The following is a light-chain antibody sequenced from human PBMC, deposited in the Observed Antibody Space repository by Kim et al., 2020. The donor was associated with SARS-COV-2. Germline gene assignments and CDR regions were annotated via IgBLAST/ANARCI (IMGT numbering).Light chain of an antibody. V-gene: IGKV1-9*01. CDR3: QQLNSYPRLT. J-gene: IGKJ4*01. CDR1: QGISSY. CDR2: AAS. Sequence: DIQLTQSPSFLSASVGDRVTITCRASQGISSYLAWYQQKPGKAPKLLIYAASTLQSGVPSRFSGSGSGTEFTLTISSLQPEDIATYYCQQLNSYPRLTFGGGTKLEI.